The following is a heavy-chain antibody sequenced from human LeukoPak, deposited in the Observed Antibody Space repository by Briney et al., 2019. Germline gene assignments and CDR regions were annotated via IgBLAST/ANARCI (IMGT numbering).Heavy chain of an antibody. J-gene: IGHJ4*02. D-gene: IGHD3-3*01. V-gene: IGHV3-30-3*01. CDR2: ISYDGSNK. Sequence: PGGSLRLSCAASGFTFSSYAMHWVRQAPGKGLEWVAVISYDGSNKYYADSVKGRFTISRDNSKNTLYLQMNSLRAEDTAVYYCAKDIGLSFAQSFWSGSPDFDYWGQGTLVTVSS. CDR1: GFTFSSYA. CDR3: AKDIGLSFAQSFWSGSPDFDY.